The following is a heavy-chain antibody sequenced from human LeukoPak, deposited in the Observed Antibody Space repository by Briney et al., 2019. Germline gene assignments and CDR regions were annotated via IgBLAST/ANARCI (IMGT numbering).Heavy chain of an antibody. CDR2: ISSSSSYI. J-gene: IGHJ4*02. Sequence: GGSLRLSCAASGFTFSSYSMNWVRQAPGKGLEWVSSISSSSSYIYYADSVKGRFTISRDNAKNSLHLQMNSLRAEDTAVYYCAREAFSNWGFSFDYWGQGTLVTVSS. CDR3: AREAFSNWGFSFDY. D-gene: IGHD7-27*01. V-gene: IGHV3-21*01. CDR1: GFTFSSYS.